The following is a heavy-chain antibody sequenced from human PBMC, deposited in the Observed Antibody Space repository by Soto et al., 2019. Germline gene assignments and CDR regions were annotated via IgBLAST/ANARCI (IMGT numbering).Heavy chain of an antibody. J-gene: IGHJ4*02. CDR2: IDGSSATK. CDR3: ERGGVATIFGDS. Sequence: EVQLVESGGGLVQPGGSLRVSCAASGFIFSGYSMNWVCQAPGKGLEWLSYIDGSSATKYYAASVKGRFIISRDNAKNSLYLQMNSLRDEDTAVYYCERGGVATIFGDSWGQGTLVTVSS. V-gene: IGHV3-48*02. D-gene: IGHD5-12*01. CDR1: GFIFSGYS.